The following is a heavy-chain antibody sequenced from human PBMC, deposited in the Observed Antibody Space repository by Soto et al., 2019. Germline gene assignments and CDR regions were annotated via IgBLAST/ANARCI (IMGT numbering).Heavy chain of an antibody. CDR3: ARETYSSSWIGYYYMDV. D-gene: IGHD6-13*01. Sequence: PSETLSLTCTVSGGSISSYYWSWIRQPPGRGLEWIGYIFYSASTNNNPSLKGRVTISVDSSKNQFSLKLRSVTAADTAVYYCARETYSSSWIGYYYMDVWGKGTTVTVSS. CDR1: GGSISSYY. V-gene: IGHV4-59*01. CDR2: IFYSAST. J-gene: IGHJ6*03.